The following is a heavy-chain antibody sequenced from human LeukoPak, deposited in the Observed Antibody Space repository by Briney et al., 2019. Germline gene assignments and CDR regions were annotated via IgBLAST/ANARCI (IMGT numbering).Heavy chain of an antibody. CDR3: ARVGNIRQWIPDY. CDR1: GFTFSSYA. Sequence: GGSLRLSCAASGFTFSSYAMSWVRQAPGKGLEWVSAISGSGGSTYYADSVKGRFTISRDNAKNSLYLQMNSLRAEDTAVYYCARVGNIRQWIPDYWGQGTLVTVSS. V-gene: IGHV3-23*01. CDR2: ISGSGGST. J-gene: IGHJ4*02. D-gene: IGHD2/OR15-2a*01.